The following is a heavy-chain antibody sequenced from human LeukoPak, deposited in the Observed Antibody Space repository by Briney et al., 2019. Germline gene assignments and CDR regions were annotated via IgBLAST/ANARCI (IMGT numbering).Heavy chain of an antibody. CDR1: GGSVSSSH. CDR3: SEGYFEPFDH. J-gene: IGHJ4*02. V-gene: IGHV4-59*02. D-gene: IGHD2/OR15-2a*01. Sequence: KPSETLSLTCVVSGGSVSSSHWNWIRQLPGKGLEWIGCLSYTGKTDYNPSLTSRVTISLDTSQNQPSLELRSVTAADTAVYYCSEGYFEPFDHWGQGTLVTVSS. CDR2: LSYTGKT.